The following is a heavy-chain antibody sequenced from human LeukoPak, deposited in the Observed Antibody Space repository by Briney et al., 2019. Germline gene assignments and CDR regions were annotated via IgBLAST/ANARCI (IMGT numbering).Heavy chain of an antibody. D-gene: IGHD2-2*01. CDR1: GGSFSGYY. J-gene: IGHJ5*02. V-gene: IGHV4-34*01. Sequence: SSETLSLTCAVYGGSFSGYYWSWIRQPPGKGLEWIREINHSGSTNYNPSLKSRVTISVDTSKNQFSLKLSSVTAADTAVYYCARRGVVPAAMGGGNWFDPWGQGTLVTVSS. CDR2: INHSGST. CDR3: ARRGVVPAAMGGGNWFDP.